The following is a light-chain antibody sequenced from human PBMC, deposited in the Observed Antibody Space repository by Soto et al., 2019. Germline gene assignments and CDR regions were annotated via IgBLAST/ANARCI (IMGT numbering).Light chain of an antibody. J-gene: IGLJ2*01. CDR2: DVS. Sequence: QAVLTQPASVSGSPGQSLTISCTGTSSDGGGYNYVSWYQQHPGKAPKLMIYDVSNRPSGVSNRFSGSKSGNTASLTISGLQAEDEADYYCSSYTSSSTLSVVFGGGTKLTVL. CDR3: SSYTSSSTLSVV. V-gene: IGLV2-14*01. CDR1: SSDGGGYNY.